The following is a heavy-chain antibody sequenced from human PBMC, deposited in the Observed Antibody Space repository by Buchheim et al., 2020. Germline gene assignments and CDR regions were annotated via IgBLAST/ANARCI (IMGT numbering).Heavy chain of an antibody. CDR1: GFTVSRYD. CDR3: AGYGDYSY. CDR2: TRHSGSTI. D-gene: IGHD4-17*01. Sequence: EVQLVESGGGLVQPGGSLRLSCAASGFTVSRYDMHWVRQAPGEGLEWLSYTRHSGSTIAYADSVKGRFTISRDNARKYLHLQMNSLRDEDTAVYYCAGYGDYSYWGQGTL. V-gene: IGHV3-48*02. J-gene: IGHJ4*02.